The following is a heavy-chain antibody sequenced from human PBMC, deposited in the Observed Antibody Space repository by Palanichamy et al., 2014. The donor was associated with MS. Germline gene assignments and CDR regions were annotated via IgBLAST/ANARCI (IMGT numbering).Heavy chain of an antibody. J-gene: IGHJ4*02. CDR3: SRHTDSGVGALGEY. CDR2: IYPGDSTA. CDR1: GYTFSTYW. D-gene: IGHD3-3*01. Sequence: DVQLVQSGAEVKKPGESLKISCKGSGYTFSTYWIGWVRQMPAKGLEWMGIIYPGDSTARYNPSFQGQVTISVDKSISAAYLQWSSLKASDTAMYYCSRHTDSGVGALGEYWGQGTLVTVSS. V-gene: IGHV5-51*01.